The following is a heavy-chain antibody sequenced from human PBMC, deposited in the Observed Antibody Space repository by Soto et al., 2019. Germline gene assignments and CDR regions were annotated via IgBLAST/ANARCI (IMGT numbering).Heavy chain of an antibody. CDR3: VATIIAAVGTGYYYGMDV. Sequence: PVNGSCKASGFTFTSSAVQWLRQARGQRLEWIGWIVVGSGDTNSAQKFQERVTITRDMSTSTAYIELSSLRSEDTAVYYCVATIIAAVGTGYYYGMDVWGQGTTVTVSS. CDR1: GFTFTSSA. CDR2: IVVGSGDT. D-gene: IGHD6-13*01. V-gene: IGHV1-58*01. J-gene: IGHJ6*02.